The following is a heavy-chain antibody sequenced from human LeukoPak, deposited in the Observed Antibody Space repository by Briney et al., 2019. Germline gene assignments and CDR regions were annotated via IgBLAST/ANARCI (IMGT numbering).Heavy chain of an antibody. CDR2: IYYSGST. D-gene: IGHD3-22*01. CDR1: GGSISSSSYY. Sequence: PSETLSLTCTVSGGSISSSSYYWGWIRQPPGKGLEWIGSIYYSGSTYYNPSLKSRVTISVDTSKNQFSLKLSSVTAADTAVYYCARERKFTYYYDSSGYYFPFDIWGQGTMVTVSS. J-gene: IGHJ3*02. V-gene: IGHV4-39*02. CDR3: ARERKFTYYYDSSGYYFPFDI.